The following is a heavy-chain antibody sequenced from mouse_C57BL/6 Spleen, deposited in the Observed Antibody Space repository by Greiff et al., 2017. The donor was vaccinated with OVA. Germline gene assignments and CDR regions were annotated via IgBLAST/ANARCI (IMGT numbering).Heavy chain of an antibody. CDR2: IDPETGGT. D-gene: IGHD2-3*01. V-gene: IGHV1-15*01. CDR3: TRERNGYYLFDY. CDR1: GYTFTDYE. J-gene: IGHJ2*01. Sequence: QVQLKESGAELVRPGASVTLSCKASGYTFTDYEMHWVKQTPVHGLEWIGAIDPETGGTAYNQKFKGKAILTADKSSSTAYMELRSLTSEDSAVYYCTRERNGYYLFDYWGQGTTLTVSS.